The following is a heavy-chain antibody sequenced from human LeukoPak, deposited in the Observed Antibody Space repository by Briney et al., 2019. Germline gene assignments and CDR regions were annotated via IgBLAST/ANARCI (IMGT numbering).Heavy chain of an antibody. V-gene: IGHV4-59*01. CDR1: GGSISSYY. J-gene: IGHJ4*02. CDR2: IYYSGST. CDR3: ASNGYSSGWYGTFDY. Sequence: SETLSLTCTVSGGSISSYYWSWIRQPPGKGLEWIGYIYYSGSTNYNPSPKSRVTISVDTSKSQFSLKLTSVTAADTAVYYCASNGYSSGWYGTFDYWGQGTLVTVSS. D-gene: IGHD6-19*01.